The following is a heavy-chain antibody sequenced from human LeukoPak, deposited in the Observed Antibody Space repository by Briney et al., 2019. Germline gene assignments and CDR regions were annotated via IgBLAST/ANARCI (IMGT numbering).Heavy chain of an antibody. D-gene: IGHD1-26*01. CDR3: ARARSGSYCSGY. J-gene: IGHJ4*02. V-gene: IGHV3-21*05. CDR1: GFTFSSYE. CDR2: ISSSSSYI. Sequence: PGGSLRLSCAASGFTFSSYEMNWVRQAPGKGLEWVSYISSSSSYIYYAGSVKGRFTISRDNAKNSLYLQMNSLRAEDTAVYYCARARSGSYCSGYWGQGTLVTVSS.